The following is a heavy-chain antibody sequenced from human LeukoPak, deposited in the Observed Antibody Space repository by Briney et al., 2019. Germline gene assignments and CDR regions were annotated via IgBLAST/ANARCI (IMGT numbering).Heavy chain of an antibody. CDR1: GFTFNSYT. Sequence: PGGSLRLSCAASGFTFNSYTMNWVRQAPGQGLEWVSSIDSTSSYIFYADSVKGRFTISRDNAQSSLFLQMDSLRVEDTAVYYCARESPGASLYWGQGTLVTVSS. J-gene: IGHJ4*02. CDR3: ARESPGASLY. V-gene: IGHV3-21*01. CDR2: IDSTSSYI.